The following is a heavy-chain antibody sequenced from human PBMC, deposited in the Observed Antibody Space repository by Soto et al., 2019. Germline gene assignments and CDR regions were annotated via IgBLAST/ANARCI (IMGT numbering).Heavy chain of an antibody. V-gene: IGHV1-69*01. CDR2: FIPIFRTL. D-gene: IGHD3-22*01. CDR3: VRDRRIYYSDPHDEFVASDYEV. J-gene: IGHJ3*01. CDR1: GGIFGSHG. Sequence: QVQLIQSEAEVKKPGSSVRVSCTASGGIFGSHGFSWVRQAPGQRLEWVGGFIPIFRTLTYTEKFQGRVRIAADASTNTVYLDRSSLTSEDTAVYYCVRDRRIYYSDPHDEFVASDYEVWGQGTMVSVSS.